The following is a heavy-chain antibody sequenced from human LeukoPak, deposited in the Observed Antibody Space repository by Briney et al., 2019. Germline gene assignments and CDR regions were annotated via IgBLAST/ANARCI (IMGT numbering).Heavy chain of an antibody. D-gene: IGHD3-22*01. V-gene: IGHV3-23*01. CDR1: GFTFSSYV. Sequence: GGSLRLSCAASGFTFSSYVMTWVRQAPGKGFEWVSSISGSGGSTNDADSVKGRFTISRDNSKNTLFLQMSSLRAGDTAVYYCARGPRYGSSDYPNYGMDVWGQGTTVTVSS. J-gene: IGHJ6*02. CDR3: ARGPRYGSSDYPNYGMDV. CDR2: ISGSGGST.